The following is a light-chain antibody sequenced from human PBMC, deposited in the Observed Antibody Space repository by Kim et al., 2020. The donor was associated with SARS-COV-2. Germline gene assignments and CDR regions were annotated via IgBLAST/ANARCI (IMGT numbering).Light chain of an antibody. V-gene: IGKV1-5*01. CDR1: QSISSW. CDR3: QQYNSYSLT. J-gene: IGKJ4*01. CDR2: DAS. Sequence: ASVGDRATITCRASQSISSWLAWYQQKPGKAPKLLIYDASSLESGVPSRFSGSGSGTEFTLTISSLQPDDFATYYCQQYNSYSLTFGGGTKVDIK.